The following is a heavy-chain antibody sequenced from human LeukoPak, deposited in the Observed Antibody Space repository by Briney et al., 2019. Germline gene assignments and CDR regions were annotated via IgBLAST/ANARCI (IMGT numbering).Heavy chain of an antibody. J-gene: IGHJ4*02. CDR1: GFTFSSYA. D-gene: IGHD4-17*01. V-gene: IGHV3-23*01. Sequence: GGSLRLSRAASGFTFSSYAMSWVRQAPGKGLEWVSAISGSGGSTYYADSVKGRFTISRDNSKNTLYLQMNSLRAEDTAVYYCASHGAAGYGDHDYFDYWGQGTLVTVSS. CDR3: ASHGAAGYGDHDYFDY. CDR2: ISGSGGST.